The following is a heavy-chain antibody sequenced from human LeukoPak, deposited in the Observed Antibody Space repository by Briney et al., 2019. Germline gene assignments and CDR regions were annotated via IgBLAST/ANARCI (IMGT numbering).Heavy chain of an antibody. J-gene: IGHJ3*02. D-gene: IGHD4-17*01. CDR2: IWYDGSNK. Sequence: PGGSLRLSCAASGFTFSSYGMHWVRQAPRKGLEGVAVIWYDGSNKYYADSVKGRFTISRDNSKNTLYLQMNSLRAQGTAVYYCASQPTVTTGVAFDIWGQGTMVTVSS. V-gene: IGHV3-33*01. CDR3: ASQPTVTTGVAFDI. CDR1: GFTFSSYG.